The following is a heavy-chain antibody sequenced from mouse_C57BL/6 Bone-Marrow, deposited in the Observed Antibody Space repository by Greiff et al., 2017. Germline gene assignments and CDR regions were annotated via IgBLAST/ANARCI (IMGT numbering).Heavy chain of an antibody. CDR3: TTVITTVGERLY. CDR2: IDPENGDT. J-gene: IGHJ2*01. D-gene: IGHD1-1*01. Sequence: EVQLQQSGAELVRPGASVKLSCTASGFNIKDDYMHWVKQRPEQGLEWIGWIDPENGDTEYASKFQGKATITADTSSNTAYLQLSSLTSEDTAVDYCTTVITTVGERLYWGQGTTLTVSS. CDR1: GFNIKDDY. V-gene: IGHV14-4*01.